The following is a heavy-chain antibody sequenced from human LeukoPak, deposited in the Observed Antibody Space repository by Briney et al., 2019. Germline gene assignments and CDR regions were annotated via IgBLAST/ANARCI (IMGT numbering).Heavy chain of an antibody. Sequence: SETLSLTCTVSGGSISSSSYYWDWIRQPPGKGLEWIGSIYYSGSTYYNPSLKSRVTISVDTSNNEFSLKLRSLTAADTAVYYCARRSYYSDSGSYWFDYWGQGTLVTVSS. D-gene: IGHD3-10*01. CDR3: ARRSYYSDSGSYWFDY. V-gene: IGHV4-39*01. J-gene: IGHJ4*02. CDR1: GGSISSSSYY. CDR2: IYYSGST.